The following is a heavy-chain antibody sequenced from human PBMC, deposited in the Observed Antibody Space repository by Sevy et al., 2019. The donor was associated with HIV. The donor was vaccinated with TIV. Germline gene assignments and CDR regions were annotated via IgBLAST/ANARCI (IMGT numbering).Heavy chain of an antibody. CDR2: IYFTGNT. CDR1: GGSISSYF. CDR3: ARDSTARPRVLDY. Sequence: SETLSLTCSVSGGSISSYFWTWVRQSPGKGLEWIGNIYFTGNTDYSPSLKSRFTLSLDTSKSQFFLTLKSVTAADTAIYFCARDSTARPRVLDYWGQGTLVTVSS. D-gene: IGHD6-6*01. V-gene: IGHV4-59*01. J-gene: IGHJ4*02.